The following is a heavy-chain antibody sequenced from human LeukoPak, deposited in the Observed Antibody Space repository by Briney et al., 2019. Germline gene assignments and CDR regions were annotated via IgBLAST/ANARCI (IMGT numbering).Heavy chain of an antibody. V-gene: IGHV4-4*07. D-gene: IGHD3-10*01. CDR2: IYSSGGT. J-gene: IGHJ4*02. Sequence: PSETLSLTCTVSGVSISSYYWSWIWQPAGKGLEWVGRIYSSGGTNYNPSLKSRVTMSVDTSKNQFSLKLSSVTAADTAVYYCARDLIVPVAMTGSGSYSTDYWGQGTLVTVSS. CDR3: ARDLIVPVAMTGSGSYSTDY. CDR1: GVSISSYY.